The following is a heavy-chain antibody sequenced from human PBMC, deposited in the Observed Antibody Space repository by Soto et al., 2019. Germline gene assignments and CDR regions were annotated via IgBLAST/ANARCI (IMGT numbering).Heavy chain of an antibody. D-gene: IGHD3-22*01. CDR2: IKSKTHGGIT. CDR1: GFSFTNAW. Sequence: GGSLRLSYAASGFSFTNAWINWVRQAPGKGLEWVGRIKSKTHGGITDFAAPVKGRFAISRDDSKNIAYMQMNSLEIEDTAVYYCSSDTYNDMIVVRLYYWGHGTLVTVSS. J-gene: IGHJ4*01. V-gene: IGHV3-15*07. CDR3: SSDTYNDMIVVRLYY.